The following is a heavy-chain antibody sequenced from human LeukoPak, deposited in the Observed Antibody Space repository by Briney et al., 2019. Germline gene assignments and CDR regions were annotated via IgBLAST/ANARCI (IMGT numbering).Heavy chain of an antibody. Sequence: GGSLRLSCAASGFTFSTYEMNWVRQAPRKGLEWLSYISSSSGAMYYADSVKGRFTISRDNAKNSLYLQMNSLRAEDTAVYYCARLNRQLVDYWGQGTLVIVSS. CDR1: GFTFSTYE. CDR3: ARLNRQLVDY. D-gene: IGHD6-6*01. V-gene: IGHV3-48*03. CDR2: ISSSSGAM. J-gene: IGHJ4*02.